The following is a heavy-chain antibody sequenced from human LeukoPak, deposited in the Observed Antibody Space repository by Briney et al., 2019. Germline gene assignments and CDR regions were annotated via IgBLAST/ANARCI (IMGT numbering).Heavy chain of an antibody. D-gene: IGHD4-23*01. CDR2: INHSGST. CDR1: GGSFSGYY. J-gene: IGHJ4*02. CDR3: ARGRPGGGY. Sequence: SETLSLTCAVYGGSFSGYYWSWIRQPPGKGLEWIGEINHSGSTNYNPSLKSRVTISVDTSKNQLSLKLSSVTAADTAVYYCARGRPGGGYWGQGTLVTVSS. V-gene: IGHV4-34*01.